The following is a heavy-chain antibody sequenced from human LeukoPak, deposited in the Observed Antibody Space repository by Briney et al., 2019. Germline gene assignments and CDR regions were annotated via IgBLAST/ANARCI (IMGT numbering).Heavy chain of an antibody. Sequence: SVKVSCKASGYTFTGYYMHWVRQAPGQGLEWMGWINPNSGGTNYAQKFQGRVTMTRDTSISTAYMELSRLRSDDTAVYYCASMGYCSSTGCYAGAYYYYYMDVWGKGTTVTVSS. J-gene: IGHJ6*03. D-gene: IGHD2-2*01. V-gene: IGHV1-2*02. CDR2: INPNSGGT. CDR1: GYTFTGYY. CDR3: ASMGYCSSTGCYAGAYYYYYMDV.